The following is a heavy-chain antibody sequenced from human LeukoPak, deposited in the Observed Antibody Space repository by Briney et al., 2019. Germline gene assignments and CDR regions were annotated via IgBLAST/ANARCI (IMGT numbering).Heavy chain of an antibody. D-gene: IGHD6-13*01. CDR1: GDSISSGSSYY. V-gene: IGHV4-39*01. Sequence: SETLSLTCTVSGDSISSGSSYYWAWIRQPPGKGLEWIGTFYYSGSTYYNPSLKSRVTVSADTSKNQFSLKVSSVTAAVTSEYNCARRAIPYSSSWYTGAFDPWGQGTLVTVSS. J-gene: IGHJ5*02. CDR2: FYYSGST. CDR3: ARRAIPYSSSWYTGAFDP.